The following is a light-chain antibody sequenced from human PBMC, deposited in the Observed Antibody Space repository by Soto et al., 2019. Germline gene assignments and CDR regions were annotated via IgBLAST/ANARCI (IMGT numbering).Light chain of an antibody. V-gene: IGKV1-5*01. CDR2: DAS. J-gene: IGKJ4*01. Sequence: IQMTQSPATLYASVGDRVTITCRASQSISSWLAWYQEKPGRAPKLLIYDASTLESGVPSRFSGSGSGTEFTLTISSLQPDDFATYYCQQYSSHDLLTFGGGTKVDIK. CDR1: QSISSW. CDR3: QQYSSHDLLT.